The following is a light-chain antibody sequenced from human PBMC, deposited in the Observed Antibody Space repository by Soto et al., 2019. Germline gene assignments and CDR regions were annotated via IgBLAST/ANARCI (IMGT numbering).Light chain of an antibody. CDR2: LNSDGRH. Sequence: QSVLTQSPSASASLGASVKLTCTLSSGHRTYAIAWHQQQPEKGPRYLMNLNSDGRHTKGVGIPDRFSGSSSGTERYLTISSLQSEDEADYYCQTWGTGLLVFGGGTKLTVL. CDR1: SGHRTYA. CDR3: QTWGTGLLV. J-gene: IGLJ2*01. V-gene: IGLV4-69*01.